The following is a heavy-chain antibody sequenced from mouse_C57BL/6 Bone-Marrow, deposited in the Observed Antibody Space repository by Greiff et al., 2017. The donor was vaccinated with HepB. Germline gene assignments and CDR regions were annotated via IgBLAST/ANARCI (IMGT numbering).Heavy chain of an antibody. Sequence: QVQLQQPGAELVKPGASVKLSCKASGYTFTSYWMHWVKQRPGRGLGWIGRIDPNSGGTKYNEKFKSKATLTVDKPSSTAYMQLSSLTSEDSAVCYCARGYYGSSPYWYFDVWGTGTTVTVSS. V-gene: IGHV1-72*01. CDR1: GYTFTSYW. J-gene: IGHJ1*03. D-gene: IGHD1-1*01. CDR2: IDPNSGGT. CDR3: ARGYYGSSPYWYFDV.